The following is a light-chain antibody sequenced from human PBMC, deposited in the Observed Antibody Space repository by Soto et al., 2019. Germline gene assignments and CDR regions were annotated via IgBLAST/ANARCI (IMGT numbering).Light chain of an antibody. CDR3: QQRSNWPIT. CDR2: DAS. J-gene: IGKJ5*01. CDR1: QSVSND. Sequence: EMVLTQSPGTLSLSPGDRATLSCRASQSVSNDYVAWVQQKPGQAPRLLIYDASNRATGIPARFSGSGSGTDFTLTISSLEPEDFAVYYCQQRSNWPITFGQGTRLEIK. V-gene: IGKV3-11*01.